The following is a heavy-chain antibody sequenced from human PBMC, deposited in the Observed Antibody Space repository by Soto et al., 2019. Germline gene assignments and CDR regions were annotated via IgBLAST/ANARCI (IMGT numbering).Heavy chain of an antibody. V-gene: IGHV4-34*09. CDR3: ARDRYYDFWSGPVGGNWFDP. CDR1: GGSFSGYY. Sequence: PLETLPHTCAVYGGSFSGYYWSWIRQPPGKGLEWIGEINHSGSTNYNPSLKSRVTISVDTSKNQFSLKLSSVTAADTAVYYCARDRYYDFWSGPVGGNWFDPWGQGTLVTVSS. CDR2: INHSGST. J-gene: IGHJ5*02. D-gene: IGHD3-3*01.